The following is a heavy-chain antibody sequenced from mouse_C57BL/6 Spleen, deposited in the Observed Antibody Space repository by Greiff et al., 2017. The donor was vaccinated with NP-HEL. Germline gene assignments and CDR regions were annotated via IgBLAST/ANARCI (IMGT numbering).Heavy chain of an antibody. CDR2: IDPETGGT. Sequence: VQLQQSGAELVRPGASVTLSCKASGYTFTDYEMHWVKQTPVHGLEWIGAIDPETGGTAYNQKFKGKAILTADKSSSTAYMELRSLTSEDSAVYYCTRTDDGYFRGDYWGQGTTLTVSS. CDR1: GYTFTDYE. V-gene: IGHV1-15*01. D-gene: IGHD2-3*01. J-gene: IGHJ2*01. CDR3: TRTDDGYFRGDY.